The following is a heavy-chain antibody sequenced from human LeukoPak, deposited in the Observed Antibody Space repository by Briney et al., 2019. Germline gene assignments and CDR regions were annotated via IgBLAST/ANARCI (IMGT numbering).Heavy chain of an antibody. CDR2: ISYDGSNK. CDR1: GFTFSSYA. D-gene: IGHD1-26*01. V-gene: IGHV3-30-3*01. J-gene: IGHJ4*02. Sequence: PGRSLRLSCAASGFTFSSYAMHWVRQAPGKGLEWVAVISYDGSNKYYADSVKGRFTISRDNSKNTLYLQMNSLRAEDTAVYYCARDRGVGATTFEAHDYWGQGTLVTVSS. CDR3: ARDRGVGATTFEAHDY.